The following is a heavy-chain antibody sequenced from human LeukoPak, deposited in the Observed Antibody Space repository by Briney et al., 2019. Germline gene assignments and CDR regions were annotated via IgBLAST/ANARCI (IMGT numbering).Heavy chain of an antibody. D-gene: IGHD3-10*02. Sequence: QAGGSLRLSCAASGFTFSDYDINWVRQAPGKGLEWVSCISTSGSTTYYADSVKGRFTISRDNAKNSLFLQMNTLTVEDTAVYYCARGALHVFDYWGQGTPVTVSS. J-gene: IGHJ4*02. CDR3: ARGALHVFDY. CDR2: ISTSGSTT. CDR1: GFTFSDYD. V-gene: IGHV3-48*03.